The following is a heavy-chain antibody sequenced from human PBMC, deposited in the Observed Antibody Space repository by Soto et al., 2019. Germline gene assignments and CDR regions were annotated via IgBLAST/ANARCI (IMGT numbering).Heavy chain of an antibody. J-gene: IGHJ4*02. V-gene: IGHV1-8*01. CDR3: ARTQPGSSGVDY. CDR2: MNPNSGNT. D-gene: IGHD3-22*01. CDR1: GYTFTSYD. Sequence: QVQLMQSGAEVKKPGASVKVSCKASGYTFTSYDINWVRQATGQALEWMGWMNPNSGNTGYAQKFQRRVTMTRNTSRSTAYMELSSLRSEDTAVYYCARTQPGSSGVDYWGQGTLVTVSS.